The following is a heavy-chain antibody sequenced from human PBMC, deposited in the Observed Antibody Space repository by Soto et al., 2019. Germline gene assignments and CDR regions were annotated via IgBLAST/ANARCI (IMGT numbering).Heavy chain of an antibody. CDR2: IIPIFGTT. J-gene: IGHJ6*02. CDR3: ARAPPYCPGGRCDSGHYYYYYVMDV. V-gene: IGHV1-69*01. CDR1: GGTFSTYS. Sequence: QVQLVQSGAEVKKPGSSVKVSCQASGGTFSTYSIGWVRQAPGQGLEWMGGIIPIFGTTNYAQKLQGRVTITADESTSTAYMELSNLKSEDTAVYYCARAPPYCPGGRCDSGHYYYYYVMDVWGQGTTVTVSS. D-gene: IGHD2-15*01.